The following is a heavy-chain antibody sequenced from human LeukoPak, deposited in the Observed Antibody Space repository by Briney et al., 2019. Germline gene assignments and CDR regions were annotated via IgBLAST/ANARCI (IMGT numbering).Heavy chain of an antibody. V-gene: IGHV3-53*01. D-gene: IGHD3-3*01. CDR2: IYSGGST. CDR1: GFTFSSNY. J-gene: IGHJ4*02. Sequence: GGSLRLSCAAPGFTFSSNYMSWVRQAPGKGLEWVSVIYSGGSTYYADSVKGRFTISRDNSKNTLYLQMNSLRAEDTAVYYCVRMATSDFWSGYPPGYFDYWGQGTLVTVSS. CDR3: VRMATSDFWSGYPPGYFDY.